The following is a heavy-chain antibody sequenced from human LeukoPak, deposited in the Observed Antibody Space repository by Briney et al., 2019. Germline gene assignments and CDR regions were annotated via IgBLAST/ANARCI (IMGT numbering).Heavy chain of an antibody. CDR1: GYSISSGYY. Sequence: SETLSRTCAVSGYSISSGYYWGWIRQPPGKGLEWMGSIYHSGSTYYNPSLKSRVTISVDTSKNQFSLKLSSVTAADTAVYYCARRAGYCSSTSCYNWFDPWGQGTLVTVSS. CDR3: ARRAGYCSSTSCYNWFDP. J-gene: IGHJ5*02. CDR2: IYHSGST. V-gene: IGHV4-38-2*01. D-gene: IGHD2-2*01.